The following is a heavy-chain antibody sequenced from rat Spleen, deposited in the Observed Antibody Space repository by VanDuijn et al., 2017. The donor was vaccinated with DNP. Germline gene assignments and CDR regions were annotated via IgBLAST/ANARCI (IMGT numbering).Heavy chain of an antibody. Sequence: EVKLVESGGGLVQPGRSLKLSCAASGFSFNDYWMGWVRQAPGKGLEWIGEINKDSSTINYTPSLKDKFTISRDNAQNTLYLQMSKLGSEDTATYYCARLRLEWEVRAMDAWGQGTSVTVSS. J-gene: IGHJ4*01. CDR3: ARLRLEWEVRAMDA. CDR1: GFSFNDYW. V-gene: IGHV4-2*01. D-gene: IGHD1-1*01. CDR2: INKDSSTI.